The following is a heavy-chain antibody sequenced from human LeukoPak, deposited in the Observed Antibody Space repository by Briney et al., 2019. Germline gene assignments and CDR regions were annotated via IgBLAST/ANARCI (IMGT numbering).Heavy chain of an antibody. Sequence: ASVKVACKASGYTFTNYGIGWVRQAPGQGLEWMGWISAYNGHTNYAQKFQGRVTMTADTSTSTAYVELRSLRSDDTAIYYCARALYSDYYSYLNWFDPWGQGTLVTVSS. J-gene: IGHJ5*02. CDR2: ISAYNGHT. V-gene: IGHV1-18*01. CDR3: ARALYSDYYSYLNWFDP. D-gene: IGHD5-12*01. CDR1: GYTFTNYG.